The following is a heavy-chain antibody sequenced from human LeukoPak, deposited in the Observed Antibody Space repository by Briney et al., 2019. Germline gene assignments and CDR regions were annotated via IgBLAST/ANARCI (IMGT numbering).Heavy chain of an antibody. V-gene: IGHV3-33*01. D-gene: IGHD6-19*01. CDR3: ARDMAAVASSNWFDP. CDR1: GFTFSSYG. J-gene: IGHJ5*02. Sequence: PGRSLRLSCAASGFTFSSYGMHWVRQAPGKGLEWVAVIWYDGSNKYYADSVKGRFTISRDNSKNTLYLQMNSLRAEDTAVYYCARDMAAVASSNWFDPWGQGTLVTVPS. CDR2: IWYDGSNK.